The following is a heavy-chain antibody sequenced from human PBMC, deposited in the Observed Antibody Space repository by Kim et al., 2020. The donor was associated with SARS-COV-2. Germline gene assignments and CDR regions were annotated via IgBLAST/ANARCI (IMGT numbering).Heavy chain of an antibody. V-gene: IGHV4-59*08. CDR1: GDSINGYY. D-gene: IGHD6-13*01. Sequence: SGTLSLTCIVSGDSINGYYWSWIRQTPGKGLEWIGYVSYTGTTNYKPSLKRRSTISVDTSKNQLSLVMTSVTAADTAMYYCARRAGQLGTPFDYWGQGTLVTVSS. CDR3: ARRAGQLGTPFDY. CDR2: VSYTGTT. J-gene: IGHJ4*02.